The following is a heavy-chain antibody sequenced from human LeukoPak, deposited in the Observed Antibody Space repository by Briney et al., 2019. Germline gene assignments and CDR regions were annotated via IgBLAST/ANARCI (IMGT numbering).Heavy chain of an antibody. CDR3: ASGGWFDGMDV. Sequence: SETLSLTCTVSGGSISSTNYYWGWIRQPPGKGLEWIGSISSSGRTYYNPSLKSRVIISVVTSKNQFSLKLSSVTAADTAMYYCASGGWFDGMDVWGQGTTVTVSS. J-gene: IGHJ6*02. D-gene: IGHD3-10*01. CDR1: GGSISSTNYY. V-gene: IGHV4-39*01. CDR2: ISSSGRT.